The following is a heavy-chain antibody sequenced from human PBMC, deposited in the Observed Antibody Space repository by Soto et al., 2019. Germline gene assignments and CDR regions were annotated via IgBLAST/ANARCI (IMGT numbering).Heavy chain of an antibody. CDR1: GGSISSGGYS. CDR2: IYYAGST. V-gene: IGHV4-61*08. D-gene: IGHD5-12*01. Sequence: SETLSLTCSVSGGSISSGGYSWSWIRQPPGRGLEWIGFIYYAGSTKYNPSLNSRVTISVDTSKNQFSLTVTSVTAADTAVYYCARRIVATETFEYWGQGTLVTVSS. CDR3: ARRIVATETFEY. J-gene: IGHJ4*02.